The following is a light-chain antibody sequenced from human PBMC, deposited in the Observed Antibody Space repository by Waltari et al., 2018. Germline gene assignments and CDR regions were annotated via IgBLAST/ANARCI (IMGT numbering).Light chain of an antibody. J-gene: IGLJ3*02. Sequence: QSALTQPRSVSGSPGQSVPISCTGTSSDGGGYNYFSWYQHLPGKAPKLIIYDVTKWPSGVPDRFSGSKSGNTASLTISGLLGEDEADYYCCSYGGSSWVFGGGTKLTVL. V-gene: IGLV2-11*01. CDR2: DVT. CDR3: CSYGGSSWV. CDR1: SSDGGGYNY.